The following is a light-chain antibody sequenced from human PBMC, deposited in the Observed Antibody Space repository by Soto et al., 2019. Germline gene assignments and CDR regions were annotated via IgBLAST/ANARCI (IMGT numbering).Light chain of an antibody. CDR1: QSVTSNY. Sequence: EIALTQSPGTLSLSPGERATLSCRASQSVTSNYLAWYQQKPGQAPRLLIYGASTRAAGVPDRFSGSGSGTDFTLTITRLEPEDFAVYYCQQYGRSPLLYTFGQGTKVGVK. CDR3: QQYGRSPLLYT. CDR2: GAS. J-gene: IGKJ2*01. V-gene: IGKV3-20*01.